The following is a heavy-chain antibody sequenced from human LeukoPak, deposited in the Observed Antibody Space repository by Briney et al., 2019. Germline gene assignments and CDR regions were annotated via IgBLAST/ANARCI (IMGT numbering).Heavy chain of an antibody. V-gene: IGHV3-7*03. CDR3: AKGRYYDSKDAFDI. Sequence: PGGSLRLSCAASGFTFSSYWMSWVRQAPGKGLEWVANIKQDGSEKYYVDSVKGRFTISRDNSKNSLYLQMNSLRTEDTALYYCAKGRYYDSKDAFDIWGQGTMVTVSS. CDR2: IKQDGSEK. D-gene: IGHD3-22*01. CDR1: GFTFSSYW. J-gene: IGHJ3*02.